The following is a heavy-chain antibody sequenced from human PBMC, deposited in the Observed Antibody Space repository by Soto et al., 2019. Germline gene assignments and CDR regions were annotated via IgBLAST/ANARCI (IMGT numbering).Heavy chain of an antibody. J-gene: IGHJ4*02. CDR1: GGSISSGGYY. V-gene: IGHV4-31*03. CDR3: ARLPSIAARPGYLDY. D-gene: IGHD6-6*01. Sequence: QVQLQESGPGLVKPSQTLSLTCTVSGGSISSGGYYWSWIRQHPGKGLEWIGYIYYSGSTYYNPSLKSRVTISVDTSKNQISLKLSSVTAADTAVYYCARLPSIAARPGYLDYWGQGTLVTVSS. CDR2: IYYSGST.